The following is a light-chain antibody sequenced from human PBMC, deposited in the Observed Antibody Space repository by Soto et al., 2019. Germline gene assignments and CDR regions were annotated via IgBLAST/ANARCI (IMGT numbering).Light chain of an antibody. J-gene: IGKJ4*01. CDR1: QSISGY. CDR2: GAS. V-gene: IGKV1-39*01. CDR3: QQSFSTLLS. Sequence: IQMTQSPSSLSASVGDRVTITCRASQSISGYLNWYQQKPGKAPKLLISGASTLQSGVPSRFSGRGSGTDFTLAISSMQPEDVAVYYCQQSFSTLLSFGGGTKVDIK.